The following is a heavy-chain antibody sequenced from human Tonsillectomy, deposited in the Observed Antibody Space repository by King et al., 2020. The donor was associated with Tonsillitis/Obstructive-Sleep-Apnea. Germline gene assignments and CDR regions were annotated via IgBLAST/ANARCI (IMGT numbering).Heavy chain of an antibody. V-gene: IGHV3-30*04. CDR1: GFTFSSYA. Sequence: QLVQSGGGVVQPGRSLRLSCAASGFTFSSYAMHWVRQAPGKGLEWVAVISFDASNKYYADSVKGRFTISRDNSKNTLYLQKNSLRAEDTAVYYCARDRYYYESSGYFGSFDPCGQGTLVTVSS. D-gene: IGHD3-22*01. CDR3: ARDRYYYESSGYFGSFDP. J-gene: IGHJ5*02. CDR2: ISFDASNK.